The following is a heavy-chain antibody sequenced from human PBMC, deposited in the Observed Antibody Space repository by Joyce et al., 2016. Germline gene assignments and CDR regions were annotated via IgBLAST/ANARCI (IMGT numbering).Heavy chain of an antibody. CDR3: ARGRLYLDY. Sequence: QVQLQESGPGLVKPSETLSLTCTVSGGSISSYYWSWIRQPPGKGLEWIGYIYYSGGTNDNPALKRRVTISVDTSKNQFSLKLSSVTAADTAMYYCARGRLYLDYWGQGTLVTVSS. V-gene: IGHV4-59*01. CDR2: IYYSGGT. D-gene: IGHD3-10*01. J-gene: IGHJ4*02. CDR1: GGSISSYY.